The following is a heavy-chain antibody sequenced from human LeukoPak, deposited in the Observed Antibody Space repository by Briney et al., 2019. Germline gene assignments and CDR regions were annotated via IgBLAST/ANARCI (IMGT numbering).Heavy chain of an antibody. D-gene: IGHD6-19*01. CDR1: GFTFSGYA. J-gene: IGHJ4*02. CDR3: AKGQQWLTPFDY. V-gene: IGHV3-23*01. Sequence: GGSLRLSCAASGFTFSGYAMSWLRQAPGKGLEFVSAISGDTGSTYYADSVKGRFTISRDNFKNTLYLQMNSLRAEDTAVYYCAKGQQWLTPFDYWGQGTLVTVSS. CDR2: ISGDTGST.